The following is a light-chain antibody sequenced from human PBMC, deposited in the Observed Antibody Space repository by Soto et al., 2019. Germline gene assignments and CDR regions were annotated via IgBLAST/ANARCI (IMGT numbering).Light chain of an antibody. CDR2: GNT. Sequence: QYVLTQPPSVSGAPGQRVTISCTGSSPNIGAGYDVHWYQKLPGTAPKLLISGNTNRPSGVPDRFSGSKSGTSASLAITGLQAEDEADYYCQSYDNTLGVVFGGGTKVTVL. V-gene: IGLV1-40*01. J-gene: IGLJ2*01. CDR1: SPNIGAGYD. CDR3: QSYDNTLGVV.